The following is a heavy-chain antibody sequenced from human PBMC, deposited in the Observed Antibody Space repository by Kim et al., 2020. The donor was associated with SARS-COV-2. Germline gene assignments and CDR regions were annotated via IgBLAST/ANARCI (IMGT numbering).Heavy chain of an antibody. CDR1: GFTFSSYW. J-gene: IGHJ3*02. V-gene: IGHV3-7*01. Sequence: GGSLRLSCAASGFTFSSYWMSWVRQAPGKGLEWVANIKQDGSEKYYVDSVKGRFTISRDNAKNSLYLQMNSLRAEDTAVYYCARDVPPWKEGPRAFDIWGQGTMVTVSS. D-gene: IGHD1-1*01. CDR2: IKQDGSEK. CDR3: ARDVPPWKEGPRAFDI.